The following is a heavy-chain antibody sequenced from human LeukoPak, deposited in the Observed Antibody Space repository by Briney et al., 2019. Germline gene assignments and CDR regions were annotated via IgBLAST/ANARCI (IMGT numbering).Heavy chain of an antibody. D-gene: IGHD2-15*01. CDR3: AKDYCRDGNCPFPFLDS. Sequence: GGSLRLSCAASGFTFTSYAMNWVRQAPGKGLEWVSTISGSGSSTYYVDSVKGRLILSRDNSKNTVYMQMSSLRAEDTATYYCAKDYCRDGNCPFPFLDSWGQGTLVTVSS. CDR2: ISGSGSST. CDR1: GFTFTSYA. V-gene: IGHV3-23*01. J-gene: IGHJ4*02.